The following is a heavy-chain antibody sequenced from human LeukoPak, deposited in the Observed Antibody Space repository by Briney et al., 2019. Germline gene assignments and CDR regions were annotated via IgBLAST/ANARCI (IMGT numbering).Heavy chain of an antibody. CDR3: ARGNSYYYDSSGYFPSFDY. J-gene: IGHJ4*02. Sequence: SETLSLTCTVSGGSMSSYYWSWIRQPPGKGLEWIGYIYYSGSTNYNPSLKSRVTISVDTSKNQFSLKLSSVTAADTAVYYCARGNSYYYDSSGYFPSFDYWGQGTLVTVSS. V-gene: IGHV4-59*08. D-gene: IGHD3-22*01. CDR1: GGSMSSYY. CDR2: IYYSGST.